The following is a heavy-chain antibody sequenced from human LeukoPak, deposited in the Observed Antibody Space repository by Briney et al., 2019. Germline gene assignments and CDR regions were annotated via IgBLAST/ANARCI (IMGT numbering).Heavy chain of an antibody. J-gene: IGHJ3*02. CDR3: ARGSPQLELRGDAFDI. D-gene: IGHD1-7*01. CDR2: ISYDGSNK. Sequence: PGGSLRLSCAASGFTFSSYAMHWVRQAPGKGLEWVAVISYDGSNKYYADPVKGRFTISRDNSKNTLYLQMNSLRAEDTAVYYCARGSPQLELRGDAFDIWGQGTMVTVSS. CDR1: GFTFSSYA. V-gene: IGHV3-30-3*01.